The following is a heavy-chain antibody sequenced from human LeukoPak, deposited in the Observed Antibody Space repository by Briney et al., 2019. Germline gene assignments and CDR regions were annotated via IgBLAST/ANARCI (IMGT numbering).Heavy chain of an antibody. CDR2: ISSSGSTI. V-gene: IGHV3-48*03. CDR1: GFTFSSYE. J-gene: IGHJ5*02. Sequence: GGSLRLSCAASGFTFSSYEMNWVRQGPGKGLEWVSYISSSGSTIYYADSVKGRFTISRDNTKNSLYLQMNSLRAEDTAVYYCARRTIVATRDWFDPWGQGTLVTVSS. D-gene: IGHD5-12*01. CDR3: ARRTIVATRDWFDP.